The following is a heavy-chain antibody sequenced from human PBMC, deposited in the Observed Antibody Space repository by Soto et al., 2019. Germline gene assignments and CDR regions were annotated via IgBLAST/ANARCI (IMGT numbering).Heavy chain of an antibody. CDR3: ARGLTDIVVVTAIKGPFDY. V-gene: IGHV1-69*13. CDR2: IIPIFGTA. D-gene: IGHD2-21*02. CDR1: GGTFSSYA. Sequence: SVKVSCKASGGTFSSYAISWVRQAPGQGLEWMGGIIPIFGTANYAQKFQGRVTITADESTSTAYMELSSLRSEDTAVYYCARGLTDIVVVTAIKGPFDYWGQGTLVTVSS. J-gene: IGHJ4*02.